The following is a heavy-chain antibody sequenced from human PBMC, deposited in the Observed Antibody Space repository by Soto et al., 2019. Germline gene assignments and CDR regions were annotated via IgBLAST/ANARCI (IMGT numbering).Heavy chain of an antibody. V-gene: IGHV1-8*01. CDR1: GYTFTSYD. CDR3: ARSFTTYRYAPGY. CDR2: MNPNSGNT. Sequence: GASVKVSCKASGYTFTSYDLNWVRQATGQGLEWMGWMNPNSGNTGYAQKFQGRVTMTRNTSISTAYMELSSLRSEDTAVYYCARSFTTYRYAPGYWGQGTLVTVS. J-gene: IGHJ4*02. D-gene: IGHD5-18*01.